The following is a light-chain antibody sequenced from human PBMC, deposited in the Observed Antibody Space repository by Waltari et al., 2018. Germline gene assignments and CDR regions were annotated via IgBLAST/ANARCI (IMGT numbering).Light chain of an antibody. J-gene: IGKJ2*01. CDR1: QSLDSTY. CDR3: QQYNKSPYT. CDR2: GVS. Sequence: EIVLTQSPGTLSLSPGERATLSCRASQSLDSTYLAWYQLKPGQAPRLLIYGVSSRAAGIPERFSGSGSGTDFTLTISRLEPEDFAVYYCQQYNKSPYTFGQGTKLRIK. V-gene: IGKV3-20*01.